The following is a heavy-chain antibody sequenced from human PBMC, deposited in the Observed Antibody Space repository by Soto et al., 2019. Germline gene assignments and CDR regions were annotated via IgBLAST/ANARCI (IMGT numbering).Heavy chain of an antibody. Sequence: QLQLQESGPGLVKPSETLSLTCTVSGGSISSSSYYWGWLRQPPGKGLEWIGSIYYSGSTYYNPSLKSRVTISVDTSKNQFSLKLSSVTAADTAVYYCARTQYSSSWYDAFDIWGQGTMVTVSS. J-gene: IGHJ3*02. CDR2: IYYSGST. D-gene: IGHD6-13*01. CDR1: GGSISSSSYY. V-gene: IGHV4-39*01. CDR3: ARTQYSSSWYDAFDI.